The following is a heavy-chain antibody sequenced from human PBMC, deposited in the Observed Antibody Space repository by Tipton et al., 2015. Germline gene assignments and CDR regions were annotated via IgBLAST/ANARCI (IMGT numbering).Heavy chain of an antibody. CDR2: IFHSGST. CDR3: ARGVAGYYYYCFCYLS. Sequence: TLSLTCSVSGGSVTSNNYFWSWIRQPPGKGLEWIGYIFHSGSTSYNPSLRSRVFISIDTSKDQFSLKLNYVTAADTAVYYCARGVAGYYYYCFCYLSWGQGTLVTVSS. V-gene: IGHV4-61*01. J-gene: IGHJ5*02. D-gene: IGHD3/OR15-3a*01. CDR1: GGSVTSNNYF.